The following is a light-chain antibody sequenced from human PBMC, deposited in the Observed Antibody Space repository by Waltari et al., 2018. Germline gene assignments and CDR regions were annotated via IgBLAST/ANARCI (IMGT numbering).Light chain of an antibody. V-gene: IGLV2-14*01. Sequence: QSALTQPASVSGSPGQSITISCTGTSSDVGGYNYVSWYQQHPGKAPKLMIYDVSKRPSGVSNLFSGSKSGNTAYLTISGLQDEDEADYYCSSYTSSSLYVFGTGTKVTVL. CDR2: DVS. CDR1: SSDVGGYNY. J-gene: IGLJ1*01. CDR3: SSYTSSSLYV.